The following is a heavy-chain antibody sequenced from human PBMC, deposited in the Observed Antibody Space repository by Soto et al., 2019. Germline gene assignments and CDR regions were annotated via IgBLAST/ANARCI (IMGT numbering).Heavy chain of an antibody. Sequence: SVKVSSKASGVTFSSYSISWVRQAPGQGLEWMGGIIPIFGTANYAQKFQGRVTITTDESTSTAYMELRSLRSEDTAVYYCARWKYSSGSYYCGMDFWGQGTTVTVSS. V-gene: IGHV1-69*05. CDR2: IIPIFGTA. D-gene: IGHD6-25*01. CDR3: ARWKYSSGSYYCGMDF. CDR1: GVTFSSYS. J-gene: IGHJ6*02.